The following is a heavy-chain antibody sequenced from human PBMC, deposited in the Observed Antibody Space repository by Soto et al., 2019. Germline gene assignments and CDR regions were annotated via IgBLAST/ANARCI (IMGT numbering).Heavy chain of an antibody. V-gene: IGHV4-59*01. CDR2: IYYSGST. CDR3: ARDAGSSSSWYDAFDI. J-gene: IGHJ3*02. Sequence: SETLSLTCTVSGGSISSYYWSWIRQPPGKGLEWIGYIYYSGSTNYNPSLKSRVTISVDTSKNQFSLKLSSVTAAGTAVYYCARDAGSSSSWYDAFDIWGQGTMVTVSS. CDR1: GGSISSYY. D-gene: IGHD6-13*01.